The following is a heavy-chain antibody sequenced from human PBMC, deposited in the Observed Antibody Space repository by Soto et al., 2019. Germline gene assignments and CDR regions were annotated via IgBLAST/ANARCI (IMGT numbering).Heavy chain of an antibody. V-gene: IGHV1-2*02. D-gene: IGHD2-2*01. CDR2: INPNSGGT. CDR3: GRERCCSSTGCPAFDT. J-gene: IGHJ4*02. Sequence: GASVKVSCKASGYTFSDYYIHWVRQAPGQGLEWMGWINPNSGGTNYAEQFQDRVTMTRDTSSSTAHVEVRRLRSDYKAVYYCGRERCCSSTGCPAFDTWGQGTLVTVSS. CDR1: GYTFSDYY.